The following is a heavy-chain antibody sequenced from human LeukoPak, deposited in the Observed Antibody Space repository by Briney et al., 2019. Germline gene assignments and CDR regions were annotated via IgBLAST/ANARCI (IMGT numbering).Heavy chain of an antibody. D-gene: IGHD5-12*01. CDR2: IDPSDSYT. CDR3: ARSYSGYDYLDY. J-gene: IGHJ4*02. CDR1: GYSFPSYW. V-gene: IGHV5-10-1*01. Sequence: GESLKISCKASGYSFPSYWITWVRQMPGKGLEWMGRIDPSDSYTNYSPSFQGHVTISADKSISTAYLQWSSLKASDTAMYYCARSYSGYDYLDYWGQGTLVTVSS.